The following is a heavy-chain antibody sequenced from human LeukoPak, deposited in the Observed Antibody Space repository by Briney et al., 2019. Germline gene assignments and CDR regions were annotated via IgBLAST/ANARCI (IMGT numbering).Heavy chain of an antibody. D-gene: IGHD3-10*01. CDR3: ARAPITCPFYFDY. CDR1: GFAFAEHG. J-gene: IGHJ4*02. V-gene: IGHV3-20*04. Sequence: GGSLRLSCTASGFAFAEHGMSWVRQVPGKGVEGVSGINWSGGSTGYADPLRGRFTISRDNAKNALYLQMDSLRAEDTALYYCARAPITCPFYFDYWGQGTLVTVSS. CDR2: INWSGGST.